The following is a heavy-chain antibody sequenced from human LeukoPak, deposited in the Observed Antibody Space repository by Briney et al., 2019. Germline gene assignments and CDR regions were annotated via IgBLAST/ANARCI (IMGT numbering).Heavy chain of an antibody. CDR3: ARVDGSSWDPYYFDY. CDR2: INSDGGST. Sequence: GGSLRLSCAASGFTFSSNWMHWVRQVPGKGLVWVSRINSDGGSTSYADSVKGRFTISRDNAKNSLYLQMNSLRAEDTAVYYCARVDGSSWDPYYFDYWGQGTLVTVSP. V-gene: IGHV3-74*01. J-gene: IGHJ4*02. CDR1: GFTFSSNW. D-gene: IGHD6-13*01.